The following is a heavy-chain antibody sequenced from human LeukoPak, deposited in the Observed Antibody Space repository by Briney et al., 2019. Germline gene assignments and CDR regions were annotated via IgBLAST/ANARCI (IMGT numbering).Heavy chain of an antibody. D-gene: IGHD5-18*01. Sequence: PGGSLSLSCAASGFTFSSYAMSWVRQAPGKGLEWVSAISGSGGSTYYADSVKGRFTISRDNSKNTLYLQMNSLRAEDTAVYYCAKAALYHEVDTAMPFRWGQGTLVTVSS. CDR1: GFTFSSYA. V-gene: IGHV3-23*01. CDR3: AKAALYHEVDTAMPFR. J-gene: IGHJ4*02. CDR2: ISGSGGST.